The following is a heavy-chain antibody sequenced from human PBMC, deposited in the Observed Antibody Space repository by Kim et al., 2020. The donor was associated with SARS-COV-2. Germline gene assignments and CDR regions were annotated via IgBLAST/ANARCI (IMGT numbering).Heavy chain of an antibody. V-gene: IGHV1-3*01. Sequence: ASVKVSCKASGYTFTSYAMHWVRQAPGQRLEWMGWINAGNGNTKYSQKFQGRVTITRDTSASTAYMELSSLRSEDTAVYYCARVPMVRGVIIKRLFDYWGQGTLVTVSS. CDR1: GYTFTSYA. CDR2: INAGNGNT. CDR3: ARVPMVRGVIIKRLFDY. J-gene: IGHJ4*02. D-gene: IGHD3-10*01.